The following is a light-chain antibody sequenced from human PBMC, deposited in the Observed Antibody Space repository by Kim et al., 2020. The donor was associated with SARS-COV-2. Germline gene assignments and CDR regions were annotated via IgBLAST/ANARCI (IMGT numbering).Light chain of an antibody. CDR2: DVS. J-gene: IGLJ3*02. CDR3: SSYTTSSTWV. Sequence: GQSITISCTGTSSDVGHDKFVSWYQQHPGKAPRLMMYDVSKRPSGVSDRFSGSKSGNTASLTISGLRAEDEADYYCSSYTTSSTWVFGGGTKLTVL. CDR1: SSDVGHDKF. V-gene: IGLV2-14*04.